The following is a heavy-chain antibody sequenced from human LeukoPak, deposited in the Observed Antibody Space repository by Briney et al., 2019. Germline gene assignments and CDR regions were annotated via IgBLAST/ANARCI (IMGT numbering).Heavy chain of an antibody. CDR3: ASVRSGYGYYFDY. CDR2: INPSGGST. Sequence: ASVKVSCKASGYTFTSYYMHWVRQAPGQGLEWMGIINPSGGSTSYAPKFQGRVTMTRDTSTSTVYMELSSLRSEDTAVYYCASVRSGYGYYFDYWGQGTLVTVSS. CDR1: GYTFTSYY. D-gene: IGHD3-22*01. V-gene: IGHV1-46*01. J-gene: IGHJ4*02.